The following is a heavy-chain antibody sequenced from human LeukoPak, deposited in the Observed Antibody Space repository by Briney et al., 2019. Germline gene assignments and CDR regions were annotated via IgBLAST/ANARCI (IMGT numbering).Heavy chain of an antibody. D-gene: IGHD2-15*01. CDR3: ASGDINDY. Sequence: GGSLRLSCAASGFTFSSYAMSWVRQAPGKGLEWVSFISSSSSYIYYADSVKGRFTISRDNAKNSLYLQMNSLRAEDTAVYYCASGDINDYWGQGTLVTVSS. CDR2: ISSSSSYI. J-gene: IGHJ4*02. V-gene: IGHV3-21*01. CDR1: GFTFSSYA.